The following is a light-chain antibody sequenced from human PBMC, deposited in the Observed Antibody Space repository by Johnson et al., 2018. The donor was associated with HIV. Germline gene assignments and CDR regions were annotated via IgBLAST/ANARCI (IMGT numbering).Light chain of an antibody. V-gene: IGLV1-51*01. CDR1: SSNIGNNY. Sequence: SILTQPPSVSAAPGQKVTISCSGSSSNIGNNYVSWYQQLPGTAPKLLIYDNNKRPSGIPDRFSCSKSGTSATLGITGLTTGAEADYYCGTWYRSLSSLYVFGTGSKVTVL. J-gene: IGLJ1*01. CDR3: GTWYRSLSSLYV. CDR2: DNN.